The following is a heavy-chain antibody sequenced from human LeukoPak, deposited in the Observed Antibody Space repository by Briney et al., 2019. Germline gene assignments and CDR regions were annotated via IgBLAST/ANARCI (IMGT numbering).Heavy chain of an antibody. D-gene: IGHD2-15*01. J-gene: IGHJ6*02. CDR2: IYYSGST. V-gene: IGHV4-31*03. Sequence: SETLSLTCTVSGGSISSGGYYWSWIRQHPGKGLEWIGYIYYSGSTYYNPSLKSRVTISVDTSKNQFSLKLSSVTAADTAVYYCAREHVVVVAPGKYYYYGMDVWGQGTTVTVSS. CDR1: GGSISSGGYY. CDR3: AREHVVVVAPGKYYYYGMDV.